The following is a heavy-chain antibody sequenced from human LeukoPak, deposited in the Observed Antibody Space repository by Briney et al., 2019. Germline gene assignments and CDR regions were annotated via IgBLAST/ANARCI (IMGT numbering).Heavy chain of an antibody. CDR3: ARVGDSSSWYYYYYYMDV. CDR1: GFTFSSYW. J-gene: IGHJ6*03. CDR2: IKQDGSEK. V-gene: IGHV3-7*01. D-gene: IGHD6-13*01. Sequence: PGGSLRLSCAASGFTFSSYWMSWVRQAPGKGLEWVANIKQDGSEKYYVDSVKGRFTISRDNAKNSLYLQMNSLRAEDTDVYYCARVGDSSSWYYYYYYMDVWGKGTTVTVSS.